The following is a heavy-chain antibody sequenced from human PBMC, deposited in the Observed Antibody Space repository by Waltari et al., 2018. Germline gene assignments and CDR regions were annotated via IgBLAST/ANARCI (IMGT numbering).Heavy chain of an antibody. CDR3: ARAGPYIWGSYRPRGGFDY. V-gene: IGHV4-34*01. CDR2: INHSGRP. Sequence: QVQLQQWGAGLLKPSETLSLTCAVYGGSFSGYYWSWIRQPPGKGLEWIGEINHSGRPNYNPSLKSRVTISVDTSKNQFSLKLSSVTAADTAVYYCARAGPYIWGSYRPRGGFDYWGQGTLVTVSS. D-gene: IGHD3-16*02. CDR1: GGSFSGYY. J-gene: IGHJ4*02.